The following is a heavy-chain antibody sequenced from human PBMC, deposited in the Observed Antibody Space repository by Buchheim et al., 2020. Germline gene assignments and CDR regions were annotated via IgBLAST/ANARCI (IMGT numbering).Heavy chain of an antibody. CDR2: IYYSGST. Sequence: QVQLQESGPGLVKPSETLSLTCTVSGSSISSYYWSWIRQPPGKGLEWIGYIYYSGSTNYNPSLKSRVTISVDTSTNQFSLKLSSVTAADTAVYYCAKAAAGTSRWFDPWGQGTL. J-gene: IGHJ5*02. CDR3: AKAAAGTSRWFDP. CDR1: GSSISSYY. D-gene: IGHD6-13*01. V-gene: IGHV4-59*01.